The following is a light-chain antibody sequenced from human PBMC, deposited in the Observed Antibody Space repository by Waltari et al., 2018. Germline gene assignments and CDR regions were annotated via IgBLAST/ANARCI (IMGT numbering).Light chain of an antibody. CDR2: DAS. CDR3: QQRHNWPLT. CDR1: ESVRSY. J-gene: IGKJ4*01. Sequence: EIVLTQSPATLSLSPGEGATLSCRASESVRSYLAWYQQKPGQAPRLLIYDASNRASGIPARFSGSGSGTDFSLRISSLEPEDFAVYYCQQRHNWPLTFGGGTKVEIK. V-gene: IGKV3-11*01.